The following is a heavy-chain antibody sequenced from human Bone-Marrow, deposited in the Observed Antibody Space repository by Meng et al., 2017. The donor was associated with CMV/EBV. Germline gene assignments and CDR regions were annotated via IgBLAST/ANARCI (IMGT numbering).Heavy chain of an antibody. J-gene: IGHJ3*02. CDR1: GYTFSRYG. Sequence: ASVKVSCKASGYTFSRYGISWVRQAPGQGLEWLGWVGGCDGDTNYAPELQGRVTMTTDTSTNTVYMEPRGLRSDDTAVYYCARDWECLDPSDVFDIWGQGTMVTVSS. V-gene: IGHV1-18*01. CDR3: ARDWECLDPSDVFDI. CDR2: VGGCDGDT. D-gene: IGHD1-26*01.